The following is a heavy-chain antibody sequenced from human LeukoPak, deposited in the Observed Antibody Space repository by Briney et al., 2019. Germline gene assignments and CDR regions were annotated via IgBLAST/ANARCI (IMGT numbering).Heavy chain of an antibody. D-gene: IGHD3-10*01. Sequence: GGSLRLSCAVSGFTFSYYWMSWVRQAPGKGLEWVANINQDGSEKYYVDSVKGRFTISRDNAKNSLYLQMNSLRAEDAAVYYCARGGRGSMFDPWGQGTLVTVSS. CDR1: GFTFSYYW. J-gene: IGHJ5*02. CDR2: INQDGSEK. V-gene: IGHV3-7*01. CDR3: ARGGRGSMFDP.